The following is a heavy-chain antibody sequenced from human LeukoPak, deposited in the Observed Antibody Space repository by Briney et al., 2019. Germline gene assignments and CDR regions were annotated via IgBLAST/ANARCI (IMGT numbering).Heavy chain of an antibody. J-gene: IGHJ4*02. CDR3: ARVSGYCPDGVCRFDF. V-gene: IGHV4-34*12. CDR1: GGSLSGYF. Sequence: PSETLSLTCAVYGGSLSGYFWSWIRQSPGKGLEWIGEIIHNGTTNYNPSLKSRVTISGDTSKNQFSLNLISVTAADTAVYYCARVSGYCPDGVCRFDFWGQGTLVTVSS. D-gene: IGHD2-8*01. CDR2: IIHNGTT.